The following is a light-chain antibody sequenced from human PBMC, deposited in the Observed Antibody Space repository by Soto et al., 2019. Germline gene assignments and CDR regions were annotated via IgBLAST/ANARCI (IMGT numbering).Light chain of an antibody. CDR2: AAS. CDR1: QGISNY. Sequence: DIQMTQSPCSLSASVGDRVTITCRASQGISNYLAWYQQKPGKVPKLLIYAASTLQSGVPSRFSGSGSGTDFTLTISSLEPEDFAVYYCQQHSNWPGLITFGQGTRLEIK. J-gene: IGKJ5*01. CDR3: QQHSNWPGLIT. V-gene: IGKV1-27*01.